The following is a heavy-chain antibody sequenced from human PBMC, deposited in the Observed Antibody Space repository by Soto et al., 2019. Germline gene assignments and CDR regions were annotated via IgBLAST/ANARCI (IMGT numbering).Heavy chain of an antibody. D-gene: IGHD6-19*01. Sequence: ALVKVSFKASGYTFTGYYIHWLRQAPGQGLEWMGLINPNSGCTNYAQKFQGRVTMTRDTSISTAYMELSRLRSGDTAVYYCQLGRIAVAGSLVDFWGQGTLVTVSS. CDR1: GYTFTGYY. CDR3: QLGRIAVAGSLVDF. CDR2: INPNSGCT. J-gene: IGHJ4*02. V-gene: IGHV1-2*02.